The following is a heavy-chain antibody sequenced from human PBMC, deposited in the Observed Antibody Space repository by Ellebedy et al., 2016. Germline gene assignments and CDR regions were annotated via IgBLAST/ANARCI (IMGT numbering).Heavy chain of an antibody. Sequence: ESLKISXAASGFTFSSYAMSWVRQAPGKGLEWIGEIYHSGSTNHNPSLKSRVTISVDTSKNQFSLKLSSVTAADTAVYYCASLGLQWLVLDYFDYWGQGTLVTVSS. CDR1: GFTFSSYA. J-gene: IGHJ4*02. D-gene: IGHD6-19*01. CDR3: ASLGLQWLVLDYFDY. V-gene: IGHV4-34*01. CDR2: IYHSGST.